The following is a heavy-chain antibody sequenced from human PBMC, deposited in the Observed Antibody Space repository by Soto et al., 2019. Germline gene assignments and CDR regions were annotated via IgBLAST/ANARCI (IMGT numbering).Heavy chain of an antibody. D-gene: IGHD2-8*02. CDR3: ARADYWNWFDP. J-gene: IGHJ5*02. V-gene: IGHV3-30-3*01. Sequence: PGGSLRLSCAASGFTFSSYAMHWVRQAPGKGLEWVAVISYDGSNKYYADSVKGRFTISRDNSKNTLYLQMNSLRAEDTAVYYCARADYWNWFDPWGQGTQVTVSS. CDR2: ISYDGSNK. CDR1: GFTFSSYA.